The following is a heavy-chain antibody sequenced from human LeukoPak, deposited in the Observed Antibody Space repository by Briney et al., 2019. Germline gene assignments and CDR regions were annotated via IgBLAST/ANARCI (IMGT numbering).Heavy chain of an antibody. CDR3: AREGRGHGEMEIDY. D-gene: IGHD3-10*01. V-gene: IGHV1-69*04. CDR1: GYTFTSYD. J-gene: IGHJ4*02. Sequence: GASVKVSCKASGYTFTSYDINWVRQATGQGLEWMGRIIPILGIANYAQKFQGRVTITADKSTSTAYMELSSLRSEDTAVYYCAREGRGHGEMEIDYWGQGTLVTVSS. CDR2: IIPILGIA.